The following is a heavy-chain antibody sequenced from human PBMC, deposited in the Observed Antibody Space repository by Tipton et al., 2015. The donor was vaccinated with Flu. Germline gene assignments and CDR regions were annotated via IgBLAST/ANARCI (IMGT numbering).Heavy chain of an antibody. CDR2: IFHSGNS. V-gene: IGHV4-38-2*01. CDR3: ARRDYSNYVSEPKNWFDS. D-gene: IGHD4-11*01. Sequence: TLSLTCAVFGYSIRSSNYYWGWIRQPPGKGLEWIGNIFHSGNSYHNPSLKSRVTMSVETSKNQFSLKLSSVTAADTAVYYCARRDYSNYVSEPKNWFDSWGQGVLVIVSS. CDR1: GYSIRSSNYY. J-gene: IGHJ5*01.